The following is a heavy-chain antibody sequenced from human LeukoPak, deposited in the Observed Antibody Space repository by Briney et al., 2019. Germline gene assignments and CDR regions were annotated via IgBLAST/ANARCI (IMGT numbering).Heavy chain of an antibody. Sequence: PSETLSLTCAVYGGSFSGYYWSWIRQPPGKGLEWIGEINHSGSTNYNPSLKSRVTISVDTSKNQFSLKLSAVTAADTAVYYCAKDQWQWLSRGGCNWFDPWGQGTLVTVSS. V-gene: IGHV4-34*01. CDR1: GGSFSGYY. CDR3: AKDQWQWLSRGGCNWFDP. J-gene: IGHJ5*02. CDR2: INHSGST. D-gene: IGHD3-22*01.